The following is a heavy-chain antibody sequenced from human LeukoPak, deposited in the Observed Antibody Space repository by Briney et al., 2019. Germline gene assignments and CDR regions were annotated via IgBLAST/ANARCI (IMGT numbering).Heavy chain of an antibody. Sequence: GGSLRLSRAASGFTFSSYSMNWVRQAPGKGLEWVSSISSSSSYIYYADSVKGRFTISRDNAKNSLYLQMNSLRAEDTAVYYCAGPGRVSSSSFDYWGQGTLVTVSS. J-gene: IGHJ4*02. D-gene: IGHD6-6*01. CDR3: AGPGRVSSSSFDY. CDR2: ISSSSSYI. CDR1: GFTFSSYS. V-gene: IGHV3-21*01.